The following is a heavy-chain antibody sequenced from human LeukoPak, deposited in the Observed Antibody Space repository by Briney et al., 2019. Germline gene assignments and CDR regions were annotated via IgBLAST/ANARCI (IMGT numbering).Heavy chain of an antibody. D-gene: IGHD2-8*02. CDR2: ISYDGSNK. CDR3: ARDYWSYYYYYGMDV. Sequence: GRSLRLSCAAPGFTFSSYAMHWVRQAPGKGLEWVAVISYDGSNKYYADSVKGRFTISRDNSKNTLYLQMNSLRAEDTAVYYCARDYWSYYYYYGMDVWGQGTTVTVSS. CDR1: GFTFSSYA. V-gene: IGHV3-30*04. J-gene: IGHJ6*02.